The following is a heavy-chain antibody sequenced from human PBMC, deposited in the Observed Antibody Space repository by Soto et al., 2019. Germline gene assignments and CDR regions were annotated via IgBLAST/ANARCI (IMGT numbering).Heavy chain of an antibody. J-gene: IGHJ6*02. CDR2: IYHSGST. Sequence: PSETLSLTCAVSGGSISSSNWWSWVRQPPGKGLEWIGEIYHSGSTNYNPSLKSRVTISVDKSKNQFSLKLSSVTAADTAVYYCARAHYGSGRHNAYYYYGMDVWGQGTTVTVSS. D-gene: IGHD3-10*01. V-gene: IGHV4-4*02. CDR1: GGSISSSNW. CDR3: ARAHYGSGRHNAYYYYGMDV.